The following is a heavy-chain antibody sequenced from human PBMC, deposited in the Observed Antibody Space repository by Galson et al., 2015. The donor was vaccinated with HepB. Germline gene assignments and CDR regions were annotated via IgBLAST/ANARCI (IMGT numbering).Heavy chain of an antibody. V-gene: IGHV1-69*01. CDR3: ARYCTNGICYVSALDI. J-gene: IGHJ3*02. D-gene: IGHD2-8*01. Sequence: SCKASGGTFSSFGLSWLRQAPGPGLEWMGGLIPIFGTTHYAQKFQGRVTITADESTNTAYMELSSLRSEDTAVYYCARYCTNGICYVSALDIWGQGTMVTVSS. CDR1: GGTFSSFG. CDR2: LIPIFGTT.